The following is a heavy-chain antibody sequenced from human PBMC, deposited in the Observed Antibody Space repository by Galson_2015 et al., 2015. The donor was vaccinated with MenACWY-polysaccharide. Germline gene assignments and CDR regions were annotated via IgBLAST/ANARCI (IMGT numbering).Heavy chain of an antibody. CDR3: ARLRGSMAASHWFDP. V-gene: IGHV4-59*01. Sequence: SETLSLTCTVSGGPLNTYYWAWIRQSPGKGLEWIGHINKSGTTAYNSSLKTRVTMSADTSRNQFSLTLTSVTATDPAIYYCARLRGSMAASHWFDPLGQGILVSVSP. CDR1: GGPLNTYY. J-gene: IGHJ5*02. CDR2: INKSGTT. D-gene: IGHD3-16*01.